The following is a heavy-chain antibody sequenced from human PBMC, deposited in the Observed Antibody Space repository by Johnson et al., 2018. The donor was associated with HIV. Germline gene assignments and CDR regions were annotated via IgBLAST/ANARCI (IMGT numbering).Heavy chain of an antibody. CDR3: ARDLRDSSGYYLGAFDI. V-gene: IGHV3-66*01. D-gene: IGHD3-22*01. J-gene: IGHJ3*02. CDR1: GFTVSNNY. CDR2: IYSGGST. Sequence: EVQLVESGGGLVQPGGSLRLSCAASGFTVSNNYMTWVRQAPGKGLEWVSLIYSGGSTYYADSVKGRFTISRDNSKNTLYLQMISLRAEDTAVYYCARDLRDSSGYYLGAFDIWGQGTMVTVSS.